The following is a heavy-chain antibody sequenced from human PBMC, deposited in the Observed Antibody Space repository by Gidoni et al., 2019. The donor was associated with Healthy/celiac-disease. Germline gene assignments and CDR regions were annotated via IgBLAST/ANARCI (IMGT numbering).Heavy chain of an antibody. Sequence: QVQLVQSGAEVKKPGSSVKVSCQASGGTFSSYAISWVRQAPGQGLEWMGGIIPIFGTANYAQKFQGRVTITADEATSTAYMELSSLRSEDTAVYYCAGVRGESPPGSDYYYYGMDVWGQGTTVTVSS. CDR3: AGVRGESPPGSDYYYYGMDV. D-gene: IGHD3-10*01. CDR2: IIPIFGTA. J-gene: IGHJ6*02. V-gene: IGHV1-69*01. CDR1: GGTFSSYA.